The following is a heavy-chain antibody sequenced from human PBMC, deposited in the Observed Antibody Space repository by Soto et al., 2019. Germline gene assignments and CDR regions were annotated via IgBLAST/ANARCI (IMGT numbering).Heavy chain of an antibody. CDR2: INSDGSST. V-gene: IGHV3-74*01. CDR1: GFTFSSYW. CDR3: ARDLGYCSSTSCYEGDWFDP. D-gene: IGHD2-2*01. Sequence: GGSLRLSCAASGFTFSSYWMHWVRQAPGKGLVWVSRINSDGSSTSYADSVKGRFTISRDNAKNTLYLQMNSLRAEDTAVYYCARDLGYCSSTSCYEGDWFDPWGQGTLVTVSS. J-gene: IGHJ5*02.